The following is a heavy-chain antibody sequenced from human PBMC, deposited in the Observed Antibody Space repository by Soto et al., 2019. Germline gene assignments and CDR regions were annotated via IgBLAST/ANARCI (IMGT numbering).Heavy chain of an antibody. CDR1: GYTFTSYG. D-gene: IGHD6-19*01. Sequence: GASVKVSCKASGYTFTSYGISWVRQAPGQRLEWMGWINAGNGNTKYSQKFQGRVTITRDTSASTAYMELSSLRSEDTAVYYCARAVAVAADFDYWGQGTLVTVSS. CDR3: ARAVAVAADFDY. V-gene: IGHV1-3*01. J-gene: IGHJ4*02. CDR2: INAGNGNT.